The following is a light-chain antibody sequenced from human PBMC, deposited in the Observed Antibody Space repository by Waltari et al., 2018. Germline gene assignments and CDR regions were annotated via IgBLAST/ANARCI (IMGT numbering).Light chain of an antibody. CDR2: WAT. Sequence: DIVMTQSPDFLAVSLGERATINCKSSQSVLYSANNKDYLAWYQQKPGRPPKLLIYWATTRESGVPDRFSGSGSGTDFTLTISSLQAEDVAVYYCQQYYSAPYTFGQGTKLEIK. J-gene: IGKJ2*01. CDR3: QQYYSAPYT. V-gene: IGKV4-1*01. CDR1: QSVLYSANNKDY.